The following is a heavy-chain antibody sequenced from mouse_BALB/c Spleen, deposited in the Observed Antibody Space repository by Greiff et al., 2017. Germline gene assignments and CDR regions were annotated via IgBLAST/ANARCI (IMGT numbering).Heavy chain of an antibody. CDR2: ISSGSSTI. CDR1: GFTFSSFG. J-gene: IGHJ2*01. CDR3: ARSGYGNSYFDY. Sequence: DVMLVESGGGLVQPGGSRKLSCAASGFTFSSFGMHWVRQAPEKGLEWVAYISSGSSTIYYADTVKGRFTISRDNPKNTLFLQMTSLRSEDTAMYYCARSGYGNSYFDYWGQGTTLTVSS. V-gene: IGHV5-17*02. D-gene: IGHD2-1*01.